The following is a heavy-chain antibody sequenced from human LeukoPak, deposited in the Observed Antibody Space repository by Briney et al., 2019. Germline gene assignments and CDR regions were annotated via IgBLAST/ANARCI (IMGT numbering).Heavy chain of an antibody. CDR1: GFTVSSNY. V-gene: IGHV3-53*01. CDR2: IYSGGST. D-gene: IGHD3-22*01. J-gene: IGHJ4*02. CDR3: ARVEYYYDSSGYHYEYYFDY. Sequence: GGSLRLSCAASGFTVSSNYMSWVRQAPGKGLEWVSVIYSGGSTYYADSVKGRFTISRDNSKNTLYLQMNSLRAEDTAVYYCARVEYYYDSSGYHYEYYFDYWGQGTLVTVSS.